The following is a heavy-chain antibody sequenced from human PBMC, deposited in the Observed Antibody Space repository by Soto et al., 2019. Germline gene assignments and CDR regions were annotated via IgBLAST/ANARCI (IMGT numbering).Heavy chain of an antibody. V-gene: IGHV4-61*01. CDR1: GGSVSSGSYY. CDR2: IYYSGST. J-gene: IGHJ6*02. Sequence: SETLSLTCTVSGGSVSSGSYYWSWIRQPPGKGLEWIGYIYYSGSTNYNPSLKSRVTISVDTSKNQFSLKLSSVTAADTAVYYCARDPFSGTTGKGYGMDVWGQGTTVTVSS. CDR3: ARDPFSGTTGKGYGMDV. D-gene: IGHD1-7*01.